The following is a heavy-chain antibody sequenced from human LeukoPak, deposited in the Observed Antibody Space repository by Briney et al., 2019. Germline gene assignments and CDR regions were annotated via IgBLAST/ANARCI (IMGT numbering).Heavy chain of an antibody. CDR2: ISPNSGGT. CDR3: ARLPYDEPDY. D-gene: IGHD3-3*01. CDR1: GYTFTYYY. V-gene: IGHV1-2*02. Sequence: ASVRVSFKASGYTFTYYYVHWVRQAPGQGLEWMGCISPNSGGTHYAQKFQGRVTMTRDTSISTAYMKLSRLRSDDTAVYFCARLPYDEPDYWGQGTLVTVSS. J-gene: IGHJ4*02.